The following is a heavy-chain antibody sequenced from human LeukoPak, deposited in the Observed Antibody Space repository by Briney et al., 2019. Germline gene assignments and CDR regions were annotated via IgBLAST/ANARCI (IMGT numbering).Heavy chain of an antibody. CDR2: IKQDGSEK. CDR1: GFTFSSYW. V-gene: IGHV3-7*01. J-gene: IGHJ4*02. Sequence: GGSLRLSCAASGFTFSSYWMSWVRQAPGKGQEWVANIKQDGSEKYYVDSVKGRFTISRDNAKNSLYLQMNSLRAEDTAVYYCAGPLDGASKNYFDYWGQGTLVTVSS. CDR3: AGPLDGASKNYFDY. D-gene: IGHD3-10*01.